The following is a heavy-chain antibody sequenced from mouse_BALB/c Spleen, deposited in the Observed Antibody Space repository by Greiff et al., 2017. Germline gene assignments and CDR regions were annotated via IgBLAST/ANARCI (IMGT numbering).Heavy chain of an antibody. Sequence: SGAELVKPGASVKLSCTASGFNIKDTYMHWVKQRPEQGLEWIGRIDPANGNTKYDPKFQGKATITAETSSNTAYLQLSSLKSQDTAVYSCDRSYCYGSSRDAMDYWGQGTSVTVSS. D-gene: IGHD1-1*01. V-gene: IGHV14-3*02. J-gene: IGHJ4*01. CDR1: GFNIKDTY. CDR3: DRSYCYGSSRDAMDY. CDR2: IDPANGNT.